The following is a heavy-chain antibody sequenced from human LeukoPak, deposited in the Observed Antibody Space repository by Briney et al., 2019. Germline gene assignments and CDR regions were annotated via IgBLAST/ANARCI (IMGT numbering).Heavy chain of an antibody. D-gene: IGHD1-26*01. V-gene: IGHV3-30*18. J-gene: IGHJ4*02. CDR3: AKDNVPLGGATPDY. Sequence: PGGSLRLSCAASGFTFSSYGMHWVRQAPGKGLEWVAVISYDGSNKYYADSVKGRFTISRDNSKNTLYLQMNSLRAEDTAVYYCAKDNVPLGGATPDYWGQGTLVTVSS. CDR2: ISYDGSNK. CDR1: GFTFSSYG.